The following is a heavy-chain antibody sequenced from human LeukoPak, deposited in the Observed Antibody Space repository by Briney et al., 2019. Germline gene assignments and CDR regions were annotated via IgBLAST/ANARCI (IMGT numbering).Heavy chain of an antibody. J-gene: IGHJ1*01. CDR1: GYTFISYY. Sequence: ASVKVSCKASGYTFISYYIHWVRQAPGKGREWVGIINPRNDTTSYAQRFHGRVTVTRDTTTTTVYMELSSLRSEDTAVYYCTRVHDYRTSGEYFQHWGQGTLVTVSS. D-gene: IGHD4-11*01. CDR3: TRVHDYRTSGEYFQH. CDR2: INPRNDTT. V-gene: IGHV1-46*03.